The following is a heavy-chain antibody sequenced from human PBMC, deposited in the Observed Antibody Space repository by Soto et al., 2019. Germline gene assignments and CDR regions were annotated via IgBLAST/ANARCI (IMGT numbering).Heavy chain of an antibody. CDR1: GFTFSSYT. Sequence: SCAASGFTFSSYTLNWVRRAPGKGLEWVATSSDRRTGNTHYSDSVRGRFTLSRDYSRNILFLQMDSLRADDTALYYCTTWLTAHFDYWGRGTQVTVS. CDR2: SSDRRTGNT. V-gene: IGHV3-23*01. D-gene: IGHD2-21*02. CDR3: TTWLTAHFDY. J-gene: IGHJ4*02.